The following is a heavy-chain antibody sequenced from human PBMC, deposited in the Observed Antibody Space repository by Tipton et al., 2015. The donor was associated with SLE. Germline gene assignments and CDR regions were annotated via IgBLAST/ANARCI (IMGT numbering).Heavy chain of an antibody. V-gene: IGHV4-59*11. Sequence: TLSLTCTVSNGSISGHYWSWIRQTPGKGLEWMGYIYYGRANYNPSLKSRVTISADTSKNQFSLRLSSVTAADTAVYYCTRGPYAAAGWYFQHWGQGTLVTVSS. D-gene: IGHD6-13*01. CDR3: TRGPYAAAGWYFQH. J-gene: IGHJ1*01. CDR2: IYYGRA. CDR1: NGSISGHY.